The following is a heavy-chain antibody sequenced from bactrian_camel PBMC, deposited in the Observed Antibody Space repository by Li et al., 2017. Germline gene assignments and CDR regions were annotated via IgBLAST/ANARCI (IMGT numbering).Heavy chain of an antibody. V-gene: IGHV3S54*01. CDR2: IDTGDGTT. CDR1: GSFSRTNV. Sequence: QVQLVESGGDSVLAGGSLRLSCIVSGSFSRTNVVGWFRQAPGKEREGVAAIDTGDGTTYYLDSVEGRFTISHDNAANTLYLQMNSLKPEDTAMYYCTKDRGRAVPAGSFDYWAQGTQVTVS. J-gene: IGHJ6*01. D-gene: IGHD6*01. CDR3: TKDRGRAVPAGSFDY.